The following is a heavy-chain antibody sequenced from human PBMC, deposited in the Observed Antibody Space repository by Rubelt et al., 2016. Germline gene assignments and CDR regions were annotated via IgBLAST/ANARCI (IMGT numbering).Heavy chain of an antibody. J-gene: IGHJ4*02. CDR1: GYTFTGYY. Sequence: GASVKVSCKASGYTFTGYYMHWVRQAPGQGLEWMGWINPNSGGTNYAQKFQGWVTMTRDTSISTAYMELSRLRSDDTAVYYCARLKEKDTAGFDYWGQGTLVTVSS. D-gene: IGHD5-18*01. CDR3: ARLKEKDTAGFDY. V-gene: IGHV1-2*04. CDR2: INPNSGGT.